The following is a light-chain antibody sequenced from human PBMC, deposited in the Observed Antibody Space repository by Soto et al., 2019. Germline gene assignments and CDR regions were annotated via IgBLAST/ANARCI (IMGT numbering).Light chain of an antibody. CDR3: QQYGGSPQT. J-gene: IGKJ1*01. Sequence: EIVLTQSPGTLSLSPGEGATLSCRASQSVSKYLAWYQQKPGQAPRLLIYGASSMATGIPDSVSGSGSGTDFTLTISRLEPEDFAVYYCQQYGGSPQTFGQGTKVEIK. V-gene: IGKV3-20*01. CDR2: GAS. CDR1: QSVSKY.